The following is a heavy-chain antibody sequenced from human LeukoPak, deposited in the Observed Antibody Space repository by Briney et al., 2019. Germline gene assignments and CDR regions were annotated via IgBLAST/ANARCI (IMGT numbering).Heavy chain of an antibody. J-gene: IGHJ4*02. V-gene: IGHV3-23*01. CDR1: GFIFSNPA. Sequence: GGSLRLSCAASGFIFSNPAMTWVRQAPGRGLEWVSAISGSGSSTYYAESVKGRFTISRDNSKNTLVLQMNSLRAEDTALYYCAKGYNWTYSFGSWGQGTPVTVSS. CDR3: AKGYNWTYSFGS. CDR2: ISGSGSST. D-gene: IGHD1-20*01.